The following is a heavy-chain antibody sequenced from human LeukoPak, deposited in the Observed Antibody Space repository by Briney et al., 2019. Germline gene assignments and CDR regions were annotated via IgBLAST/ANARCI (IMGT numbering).Heavy chain of an antibody. CDR2: ISSSGGST. CDR1: GFTFSSYG. D-gene: IGHD5-12*01. J-gene: IGHJ3*02. Sequence: GGSLRLSCAASGFTFSSYGMNWVRQAPGKGLEWVSLISSSGGSTYYADSVRGRFTISRDNSRNTLYLQMNSLRAEDTAVYYCARDAIESGYDAFDIWGQGTMVTVSS. V-gene: IGHV3-23*01. CDR3: ARDAIESGYDAFDI.